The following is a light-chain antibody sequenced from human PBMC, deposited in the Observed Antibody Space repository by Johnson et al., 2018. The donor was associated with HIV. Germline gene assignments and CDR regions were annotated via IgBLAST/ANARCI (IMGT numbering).Light chain of an antibody. CDR3: GTWDSSLSAYV. J-gene: IGLJ1*01. Sequence: HSVLSQPPSVSAAPGKKVTISCSGSSSNIGNNYVSWYQQLPGTAPKLLIYENNKRPSGIPDRFSGSKSGTSATLGIAGLQTGDEADYYCGTWDSSLSAYVFGTGTKVTVL. CDR2: ENN. V-gene: IGLV1-51*02. CDR1: SSNIGNNY.